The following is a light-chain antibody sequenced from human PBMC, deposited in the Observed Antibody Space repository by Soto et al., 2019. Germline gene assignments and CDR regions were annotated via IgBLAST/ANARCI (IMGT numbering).Light chain of an antibody. CDR3: SSYTSSTNYV. J-gene: IGLJ1*01. V-gene: IGLV2-11*01. CDR2: DVN. Sequence: QSALTQPRSLSGSPGQSVTISCTGTSNDVGGYNFVSWYQQHPGKVPKLIIYDVNIRPSGVPDRFSASKSGITASLTISGLQAEDEADYYCSSYTSSTNYVFGTGTKVTVL. CDR1: SNDVGGYNF.